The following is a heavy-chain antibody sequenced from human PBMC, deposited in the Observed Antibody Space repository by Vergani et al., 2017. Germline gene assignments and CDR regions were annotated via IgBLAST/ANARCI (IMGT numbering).Heavy chain of an antibody. CDR1: GFSLNTRGVS. D-gene: IGHD1-7*01. CDR3: VYRKAEGGTTGCFYPLYYYYYMDV. Sequence: QITLKESGPTLVKPTQTLTLTCTFSGFSLNTRGVSVAWIRQPPGKALDWLALIYWNDDQHYSPSLNNRVTITKDTSKNQVVLTMTNMDYVDTGTYYCVYRKAEGGTTGCFYPLYYYYYMDVWGKGTTVTVSS. CDR2: IYWNDDQ. V-gene: IGHV2-5*04. J-gene: IGHJ6*03.